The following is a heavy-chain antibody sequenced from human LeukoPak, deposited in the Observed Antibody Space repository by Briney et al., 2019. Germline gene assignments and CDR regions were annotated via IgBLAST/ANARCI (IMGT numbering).Heavy chain of an antibody. CDR2: ISGSGGST. Sequence: GGSLRLSCAASGFTFSSYAMSWVRQAPGKGLEWVSAISGSGGSTYYADSVKGRFTISRDNSKNTLYLQMNSLRAEDTAVYYCAKDGRVDYGSGSYCPYFNVWGKGTTVTVSS. J-gene: IGHJ6*04. CDR1: GFTFSSYA. D-gene: IGHD3-10*01. CDR3: AKDGRVDYGSGSYCPYFNV. V-gene: IGHV3-23*01.